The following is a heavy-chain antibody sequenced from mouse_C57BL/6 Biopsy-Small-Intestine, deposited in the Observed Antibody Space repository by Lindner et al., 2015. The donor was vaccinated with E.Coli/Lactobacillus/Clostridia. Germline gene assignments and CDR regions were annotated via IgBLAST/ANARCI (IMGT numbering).Heavy chain of an antibody. CDR3: ARGGYFYGSGGNFYAAGSYRNWFDP. CDR1: GGTFSSYG. CDR2: IIPIFGTT. D-gene: IGHD1-1*02. V-gene: IGHV1-81*01. J-gene: IGHJ4*01. Sequence: SVKVSCKASGGTFSSYGFSWARQAPGQGLEWMGGIIPIFGTTNYAQKFQGRVTITADESTTTIYMELSSLRSEDMAVYYCARGGYFYGSGGNFYAAGSYRNWFDPWGQGTLVTVSS.